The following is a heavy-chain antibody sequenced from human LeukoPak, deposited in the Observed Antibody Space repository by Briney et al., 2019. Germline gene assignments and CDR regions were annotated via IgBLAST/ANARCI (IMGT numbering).Heavy chain of an antibody. CDR1: GFTFSSYS. CDR3: ARAESVDCGGDCYFDY. D-gene: IGHD2-21*02. CDR2: ISSSSTI. V-gene: IGHV3-48*02. Sequence: GGSLRLSCAASGFTFSSYSMNWVRQAPGKGLEWVSYISSSSTIYYADSVKGRFTISRDNAKNSLYLQMNSLRDEDTAVYYCARAESVDCGGDCYFDYWGQGTLVTVSS. J-gene: IGHJ4*02.